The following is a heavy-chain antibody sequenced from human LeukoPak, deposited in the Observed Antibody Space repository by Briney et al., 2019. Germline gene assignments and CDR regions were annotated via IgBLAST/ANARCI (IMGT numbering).Heavy chain of an antibody. Sequence: GGSLRLSCAASGFTFDDYAMHWVRQAPGKGLEWVSGISWNSGSIGYADSVKGRFTISRDNAKNSLYLQMNGLRAEDTALYYCAKAHYYDSSGPADYWGQGTLVTVSS. D-gene: IGHD3-22*01. CDR2: ISWNSGSI. V-gene: IGHV3-9*01. CDR1: GFTFDDYA. J-gene: IGHJ4*02. CDR3: AKAHYYDSSGPADY.